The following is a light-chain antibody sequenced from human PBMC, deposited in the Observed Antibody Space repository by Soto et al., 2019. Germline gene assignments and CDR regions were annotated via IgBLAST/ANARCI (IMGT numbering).Light chain of an antibody. J-gene: IGKJ3*01. CDR1: QSVSSSY. CDR3: QQYGSSRVT. Sequence: EIVLTQSPGTLSLSPGERATLSCRASQSVSSSYLAWYQQKPGQAPRLLIYGASSRATGIPDRFSGSGSGTDFTLTISRLEPEDLAVYYCQQYGSSRVTFGPATKVDIK. V-gene: IGKV3-20*01. CDR2: GAS.